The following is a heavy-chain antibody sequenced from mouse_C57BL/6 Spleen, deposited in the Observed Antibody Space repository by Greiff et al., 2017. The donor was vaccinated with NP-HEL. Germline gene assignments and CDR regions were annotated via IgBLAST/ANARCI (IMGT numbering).Heavy chain of an antibody. V-gene: IGHV1-81*01. D-gene: IGHD2-1*01. J-gene: IGHJ3*01. CDR2: IYPRSGNT. CDR1: GYTFTSYG. CDR3: AKEEGTIYYGNLCAY. Sequence: VQLKQSGAELARPGASVKLSCKASGYTFTSYGISWVKQRTGQGLEWIGEIYPRSGNTYYNEKFKGKATLTADKSSSTAYMELRSLTSEDSAVYFCAKEEGTIYYGNLCAYWGQGTLVTVSA.